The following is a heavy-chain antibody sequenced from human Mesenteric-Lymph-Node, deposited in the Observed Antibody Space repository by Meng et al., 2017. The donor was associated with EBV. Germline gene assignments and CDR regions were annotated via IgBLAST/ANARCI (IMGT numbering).Heavy chain of an antibody. D-gene: IGHD1-26*01. J-gene: IGHJ2*01. V-gene: IGHV4-4*02. Sequence: QVQLQESGPGLVRPSGTLSLTCFVSGGSISSSNWWSWVRQSPGKGLEWIGEIYHGGSTNYNPSLKSRVTMSVDKSQNQFSLKLTSVTAADRAIYYCARGEIVRGEWYFDLWGRGTLVTVSS. CDR2: IYHGGST. CDR1: GGSISSSNW. CDR3: ARGEIVRGEWYFDL.